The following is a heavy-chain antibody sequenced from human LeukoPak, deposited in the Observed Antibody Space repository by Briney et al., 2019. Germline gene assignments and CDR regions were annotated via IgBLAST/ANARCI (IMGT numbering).Heavy chain of an antibody. D-gene: IGHD6-13*01. Sequence: PSETLSLTCTVSGGSISSGGYYWSWIRQHPGKGLEWIGYIYYSGSTYYNPSLRSRVTISVDTSKNQFSLKLSSVTAADTAVYYCARESAHYSSSVWGQGTLVTVSS. CDR1: GGSISSGGYY. CDR3: ARESAHYSSSV. J-gene: IGHJ4*02. V-gene: IGHV4-31*03. CDR2: IYYSGST.